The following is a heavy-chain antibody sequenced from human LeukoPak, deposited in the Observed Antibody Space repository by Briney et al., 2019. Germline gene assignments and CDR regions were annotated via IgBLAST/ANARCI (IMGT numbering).Heavy chain of an antibody. J-gene: IGHJ6*02. CDR2: INASNGNT. D-gene: IGHD6-19*01. Sequence: GASVKVSCKASGYTFTSYAMHWVRQAPGQRLEWMGWINASNGNTKYSQKFQGRVTITRDTSASTAYMELSSLRSEDTAVYYCARSGYSSGWPHAFYYYYGMDVWAKGPRSPSP. CDR3: ARSGYSSGWPHAFYYYYGMDV. V-gene: IGHV1-3*01. CDR1: GYTFTSYA.